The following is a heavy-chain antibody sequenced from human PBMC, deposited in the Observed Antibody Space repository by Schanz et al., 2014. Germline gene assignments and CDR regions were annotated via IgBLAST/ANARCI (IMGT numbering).Heavy chain of an antibody. J-gene: IGHJ5*01. D-gene: IGHD1-26*01. V-gene: IGHV4-59*13. Sequence: QVQLQESGPGQVRPSETLSLTCTVSGSAISGFHWSWIRQPPEKGLEWIGYIGYSGSTNYNPSLQSRVTISLNTSQRQITQRPASVSSVDAAVNYGAKGGRNSDGLNARLDAWGQGTLVAVSS. CDR2: IGYSGST. CDR3: AKGGRNSDGLNARLDA. CDR1: GSAISGFH.